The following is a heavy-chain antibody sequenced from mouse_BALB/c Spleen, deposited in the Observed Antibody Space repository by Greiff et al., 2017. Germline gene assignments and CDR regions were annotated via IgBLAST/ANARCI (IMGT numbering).Heavy chain of an antibody. V-gene: IGHV5-6*01. CDR2: ISSGGSYT. Sequence: EVKLVESGGDLVKPGGSLKLSCAASGFTFSSYGMSWVRQTPDKRLEWVATISSGGSYTYYPDSVKGRFTISRDNAKNTLYLQMSSLKSEDTAMYYCARLDGNAMDYWGQGTSVTVSS. D-gene: IGHD2-3*01. CDR1: GFTFSSYG. CDR3: ARLDGNAMDY. J-gene: IGHJ4*01.